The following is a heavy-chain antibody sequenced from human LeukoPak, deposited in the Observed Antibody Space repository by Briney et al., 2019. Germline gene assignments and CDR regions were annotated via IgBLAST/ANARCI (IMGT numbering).Heavy chain of an antibody. D-gene: IGHD3-22*01. CDR3: ATMYYDSSGYII. Sequence: ASVKVSCKVSGYTLTDLSMHWVRQAPGKGLEWMGGFDPEDGETIYAQKFQGRVTMTEDTSTDTAYMELSSLRSEDTAVYYCATMYYDSSGYIIWGQGTLVTVSS. J-gene: IGHJ4*02. V-gene: IGHV1-24*01. CDR2: FDPEDGET. CDR1: GYTLTDLS.